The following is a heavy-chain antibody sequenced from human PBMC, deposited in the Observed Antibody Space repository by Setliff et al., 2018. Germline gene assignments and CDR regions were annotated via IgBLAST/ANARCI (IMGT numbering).Heavy chain of an antibody. CDR1: GFTFFNHA. CDR2: IWSDGINK. V-gene: IGHV3-33*03. CDR3: VAVRWNYPTV. J-gene: IGHJ4*02. Sequence: LRLSCGASGFTFFNHAMHWVRQTPGKGLEWVAMIWSDGINKYYGASVRGRFTVSRDNAKNSLYLQMNSLRAEDTAVFYCVAVRWNYPTVWGQGTLVTVSS. D-gene: IGHD1-7*01.